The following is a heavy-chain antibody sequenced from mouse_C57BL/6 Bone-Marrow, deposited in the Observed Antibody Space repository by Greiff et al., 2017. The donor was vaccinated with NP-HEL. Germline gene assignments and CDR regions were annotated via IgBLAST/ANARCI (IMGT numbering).Heavy chain of an antibody. Sequence: EVQLQQSGPELVKPGASVKISCKASGYSFTGYYMNWVKQSPEKSLEWIGEINPSTGGTTYNQKFKAKATLTVDKSSSTAYMQLKSLTSEDSAVYYCARGLDYDGSWFAYWGQGTLVTVSA. CDR2: INPSTGGT. J-gene: IGHJ3*01. D-gene: IGHD2-4*01. CDR1: GYSFTGYY. CDR3: ARGLDYDGSWFAY. V-gene: IGHV1-42*01.